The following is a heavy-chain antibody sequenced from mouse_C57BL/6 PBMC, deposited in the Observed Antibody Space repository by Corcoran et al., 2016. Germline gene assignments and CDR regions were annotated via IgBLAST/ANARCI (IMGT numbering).Heavy chain of an antibody. V-gene: IGHV3-6*01. D-gene: IGHD2-4*01. CDR2: ISYDGSN. Sequence: DVQLQESGPGLVKPSQSLSLTCSVTGYSITSGYYWNWIRQFPGNKLEWMGYISYDGSNNYNPSLKNRISITRDTSKNQFFLKLNSVTTEDTATYYCARNYEDFDYWGQGTTLTVSS. J-gene: IGHJ2*01. CDR1: GYSITSGYY. CDR3: ARNYEDFDY.